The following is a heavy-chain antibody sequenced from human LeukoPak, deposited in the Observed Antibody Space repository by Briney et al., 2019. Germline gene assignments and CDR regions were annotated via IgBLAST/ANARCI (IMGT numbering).Heavy chain of an antibody. D-gene: IGHD6-6*01. Sequence: PSETLSLTCSVSGGSISTPGYYWSWIRQPPGKGLEWIGEINHSGSTNYNPSLKSRVTISVDTSKNQFSLKLSSVTAADTAVYYCARGLYSSSLADYWGQGTLVTVSS. CDR3: ARGLYSSSLADY. V-gene: IGHV4-34*01. CDR1: GGSISTPGYY. CDR2: INHSGST. J-gene: IGHJ4*02.